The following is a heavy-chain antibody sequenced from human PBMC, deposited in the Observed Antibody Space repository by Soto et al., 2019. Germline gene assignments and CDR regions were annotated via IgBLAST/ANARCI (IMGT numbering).Heavy chain of an antibody. CDR1: GVSLNSNSYY. D-gene: IGHD2-8*02. J-gene: IGHJ4*02. CDR3: FRGTGCATVDACHRYLAA. V-gene: IGHV4-30-4*01. Sequence: QVRLQESGPGLVKPSQTLSLTCTVSGVSLNSNSYYWGYTRQPPGQGLEWIGNIYSSGSSTSNPSLNSPATISVHTSQNQLSLTPPSVSAADTAVYFWFRGTGCATVDACHRYLAAGGQGIPVTVSS. CDR2: IYSSGSS.